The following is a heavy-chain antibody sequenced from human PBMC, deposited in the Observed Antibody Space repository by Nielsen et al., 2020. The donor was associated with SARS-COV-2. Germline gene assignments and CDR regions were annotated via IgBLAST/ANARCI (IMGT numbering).Heavy chain of an antibody. D-gene: IGHD2-15*01. Sequence: GGSLRLSCAASGFTFSSYAMHWVRQAPGKGLEWVAVISYDGSNKYYADSVKGRFTISGDNSKNTLYLQMNSLRAEDTAVYYCARDSAVVAATPGMDVWGQGTTVTVSS. V-gene: IGHV3-30-3*01. J-gene: IGHJ6*02. CDR2: ISYDGSNK. CDR3: ARDSAVVAATPGMDV. CDR1: GFTFSSYA.